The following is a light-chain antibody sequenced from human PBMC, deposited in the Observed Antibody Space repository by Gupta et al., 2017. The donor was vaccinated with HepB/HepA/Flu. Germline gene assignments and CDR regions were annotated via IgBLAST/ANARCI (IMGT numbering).Light chain of an antibody. J-gene: IGKJ3*01. CDR2: WAS. Sequence: DIVVTQSPDSMAVSLGERATINCKSSQSGLYSSNNKNYLAWFQQKPGQPPKLLIYWASIWESGVPDRFSGRGSETDFTLTIRSLPAADVAVYYCQQHDSAPSTFGPGTKVDIK. CDR1: QSGLYSSNNKNY. V-gene: IGKV4-1*01. CDR3: QQHDSAPST.